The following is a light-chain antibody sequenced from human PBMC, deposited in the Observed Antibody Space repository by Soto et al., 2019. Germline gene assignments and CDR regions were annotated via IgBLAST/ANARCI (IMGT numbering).Light chain of an antibody. J-gene: IGLJ1*01. Sequence: QSVLTQPPSVSGAPGRRVTISCTGSSSNIGAGYDVHWYQQLPGTAPKLLIYGNSNRPSGVPDRFSGSKSGTSASLAITGLQAEDEAEYYCQSYDSSLRGDVFGTGTKLTVL. CDR3: QSYDSSLRGDV. CDR2: GNS. V-gene: IGLV1-40*01. CDR1: SSNIGAGYD.